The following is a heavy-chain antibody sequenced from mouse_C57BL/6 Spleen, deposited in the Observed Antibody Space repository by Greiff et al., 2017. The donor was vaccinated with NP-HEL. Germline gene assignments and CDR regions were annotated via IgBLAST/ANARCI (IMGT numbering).Heavy chain of an antibody. V-gene: IGHV1-19*01. J-gene: IGHJ4*01. D-gene: IGHD1-1*01. CDR2: INPYNGGT. CDR3: ARSFTTVEGYAMDY. CDR1: GYTFTDYY. Sequence: DVQLQESGPVLVKPGASVKMSCKASGYTFTDYYMNWVKQSHGKSLEWIGVINPYNGGTSYNQKFKGKATLTVDKSSSTAYMELNSLTSEDSAVYYCARSFTTVEGYAMDYWGQGTSVTVSS.